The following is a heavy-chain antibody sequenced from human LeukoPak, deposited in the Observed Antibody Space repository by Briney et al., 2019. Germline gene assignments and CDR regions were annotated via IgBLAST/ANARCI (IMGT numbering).Heavy chain of an antibody. V-gene: IGHV3-30*03. D-gene: IGHD1-26*01. CDR3: ARDPVEWEQLLDY. J-gene: IGHJ4*02. Sequence: PGGSLRLSCAASGFTFSSYGMHWVRQAPGKGLEWVAVISYDGSNKYYADSVKGRFTISRDNSKNTLYLQMNSLRAEDTAVYYCARDPVEWEQLLDYWGQGTLVIVSS. CDR1: GFTFSSYG. CDR2: ISYDGSNK.